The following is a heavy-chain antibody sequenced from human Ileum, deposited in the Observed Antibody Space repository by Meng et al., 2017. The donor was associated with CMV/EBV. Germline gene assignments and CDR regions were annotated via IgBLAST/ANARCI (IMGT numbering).Heavy chain of an antibody. V-gene: IGHV3-64*02. CDR2: ISSNGGST. Sequence: CAASRFTFSSYAMHWVRQAPGKGLEYVSAISSNGGSTYYADSVKGRFTISRDNSKNTLYLQMGSLRAEDMAVYYCARGGGELRGPFDYWGQGTLVTVSS. CDR3: ARGGGELRGPFDY. J-gene: IGHJ4*02. D-gene: IGHD1-26*01. CDR1: RFTFSSYA.